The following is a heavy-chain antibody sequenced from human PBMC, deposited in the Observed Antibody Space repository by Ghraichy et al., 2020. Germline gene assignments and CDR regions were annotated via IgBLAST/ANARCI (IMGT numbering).Heavy chain of an antibody. CDR1: GFTFSSYV. Sequence: GESLNISCAASGFTFSSYVMSWVRQAPGKGLEWVSAISGSGGSTYDADSVKGRFTISRDNSKKTLYLQMNSLRAEDTAVYYCAKPRGDTVTRYYFGYWGQGTLVTVSS. J-gene: IGHJ4*02. CDR2: ISGSGGST. V-gene: IGHV3-23*01. CDR3: AKPRGDTVTRYYFGY. D-gene: IGHD4-17*01.